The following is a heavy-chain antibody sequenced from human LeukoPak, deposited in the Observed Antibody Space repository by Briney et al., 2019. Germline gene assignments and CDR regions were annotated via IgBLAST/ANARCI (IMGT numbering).Heavy chain of an antibody. CDR3: ARPSYYDFWSGHYYMDV. Sequence: SETLSLTCTVSGGSISSSSYYWGWIGQPPGKGLEWIGSIYYSGSTYYNPSLKSRVTISVDTSKNQFSLKLSSVTAADTAVYYCARPSYYDFWSGHYYMDVWGKGTTVTVSS. J-gene: IGHJ6*03. D-gene: IGHD3-3*01. V-gene: IGHV4-39*01. CDR2: IYYSGST. CDR1: GGSISSSSYY.